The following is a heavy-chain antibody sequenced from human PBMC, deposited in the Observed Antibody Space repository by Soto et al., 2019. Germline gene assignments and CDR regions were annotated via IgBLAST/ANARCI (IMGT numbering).Heavy chain of an antibody. CDR2: MKGYSGNP. D-gene: IGHD1-26*01. CDR1: GYNFNNYE. J-gene: IGHJ4*02. V-gene: IGHV1-8*01. CDR3: ARRRGESCYGGVY. Sequence: QVQLLQSGAEEKKPGASVKISCKASGYNFNNYEINWVRQAPAQGLEWVGWMKGYSGNPLYALNFQGRRNLSSDTSTNTAYLELTRLACEDAAIYFCARRRGESCYGGVYCGQGSVFTVSS.